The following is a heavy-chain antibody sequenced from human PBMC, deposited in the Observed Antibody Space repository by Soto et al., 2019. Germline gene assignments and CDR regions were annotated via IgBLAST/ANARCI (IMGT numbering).Heavy chain of an antibody. V-gene: IGHV1-18*01. J-gene: IGHJ4*02. CDR1: GYRFTTYG. D-gene: IGHD3-16*01. Sequence: ASVKVSCKVSGYRFTTYGINWVRQAPGQGLEWVGWFNPDNQNTNYAQKFQDRVSLTTDSSTNTAYMELRDLRSDDTAVYYCERVRFGDHFDFWRQVSLVTLSS. CDR3: ERVRFGDHFDF. CDR2: FNPDNQNT.